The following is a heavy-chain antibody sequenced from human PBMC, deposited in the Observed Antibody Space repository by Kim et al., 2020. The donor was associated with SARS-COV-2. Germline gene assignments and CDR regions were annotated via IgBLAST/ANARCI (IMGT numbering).Heavy chain of an antibody. V-gene: IGHV3-13*01. D-gene: IGHD6-19*01. CDR3: SRAPAPIAVGGYYYYYGM. J-gene: IGHJ6*01. CDR1: GFTFSSYD. CDR2: IGTAGDT. Sequence: GGSPRLSCAASGFTFSSYDMHWVRQATGKGLEWVSTIGTAGDTYYPGSVKGRFTISRENAKNSLYLQMNSLRGGDTAVDYCSRAPAPIAVGGYYYYYGM.